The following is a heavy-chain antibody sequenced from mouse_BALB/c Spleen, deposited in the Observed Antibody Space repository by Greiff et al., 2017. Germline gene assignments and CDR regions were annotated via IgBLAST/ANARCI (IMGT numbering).Heavy chain of an antibody. V-gene: IGHV3-2*02. CDR1: GYSITSDYA. CDR2: ISYSGST. J-gene: IGHJ4*01. CDR3: ARWGGNYSDAMDY. Sequence: VQLKESGPGLVKPSQSLSLTCTVTGYSITSDYAWNWIRQFPGNKLEWMGYISYSGSTSYNPSLKSRISITRDTSKNQFFLQLNSVTTEDTATYYCARWGGNYSDAMDYWGQGTSVTVSS. D-gene: IGHD2-1*01.